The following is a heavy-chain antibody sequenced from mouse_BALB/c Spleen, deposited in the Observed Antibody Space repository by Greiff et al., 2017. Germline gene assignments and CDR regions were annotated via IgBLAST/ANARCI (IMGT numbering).Heavy chain of an antibody. CDR1: GFNIKDTY. CDR3: ARGRRLYFDY. J-gene: IGHJ2*01. V-gene: IGHV14-3*02. CDR2: IDPANGNT. D-gene: IGHD1-2*01. Sequence: EVKLQESGAELVKPGASVKLSCTASGFNIKDTYMHWVKQRPEQGLEWIGRIDPANGNTKYDPKFQGKATITADTSSNTAYLQLSSLTSEDTAVYYCARGRRLYFDYWGQGTTLTVSS.